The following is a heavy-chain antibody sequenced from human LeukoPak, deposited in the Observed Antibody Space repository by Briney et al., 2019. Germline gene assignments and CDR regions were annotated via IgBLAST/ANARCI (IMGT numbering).Heavy chain of an antibody. CDR2: ISYDGSKK. CDR1: GFTFSSYW. D-gene: IGHD2-15*01. V-gene: IGHV3-30*18. J-gene: IGHJ4*02. CDR3: AKDWGQLGYCSGGTCYSANDH. Sequence: GGSLRLSCAASGFTFSSYWMSWVRQALGKGLEWVAVISYDGSKKYYADSVKGRFTISRDNSKNTLYLQMSSLRAEDTAVYYCAKDWGQLGYCSGGTCYSANDHWGQGTLVTVSS.